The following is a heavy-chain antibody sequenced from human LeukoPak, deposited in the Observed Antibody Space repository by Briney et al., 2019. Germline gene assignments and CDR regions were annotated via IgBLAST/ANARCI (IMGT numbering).Heavy chain of an antibody. J-gene: IGHJ4*02. CDR1: GFTFSSYE. CDR3: AREWRWLQYGYYFDY. Sequence: PGGSLRLSCAASGFTFSSYEMNWVRQAPGKGLEWVSYISSSGSTIYYADSVKGRFTISRDSAKNSLYLQMNSLRAEDTAVYYCAREWRWLQYGYYFDYWGQGTLVTVSS. V-gene: IGHV3-48*03. CDR2: ISSSGSTI. D-gene: IGHD5-24*01.